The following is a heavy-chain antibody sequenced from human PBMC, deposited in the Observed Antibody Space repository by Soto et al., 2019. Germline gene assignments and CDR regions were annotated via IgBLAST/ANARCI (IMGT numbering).Heavy chain of an antibody. V-gene: IGHV4-31*03. J-gene: IGHJ6*02. CDR2: IYYSGST. D-gene: IGHD6-13*01. Sequence: PSETLSLTCTVSGGSISSGGYYWSWIRQHPGNGLEWIGYIYYSGSTYYNPSLKSRVTISVDTSKNQFSLKLSSVTASDTAVYYCARSGYSSSWYSPKSYYYYSGMDVSGPGPTVNVSS. CDR3: ARSGYSSSWYSPKSYYYYSGMDV. CDR1: GGSISSGGYY.